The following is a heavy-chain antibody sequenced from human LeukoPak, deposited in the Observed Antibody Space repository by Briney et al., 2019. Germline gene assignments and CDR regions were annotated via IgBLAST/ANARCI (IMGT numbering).Heavy chain of an antibody. Sequence: GSLRLSCAASGFTFSSYWMSWVRQAPGKGLEWVANIKQDGSEKYYVDSVKGRFTISRDNAKNSLYLQMNSLRAEDTAVYYCARPRALQYDYVWGSYRPFDYWGQGTLVTVSS. CDR3: ARPRALQYDYVWGSYRPFDY. CDR1: GFTFSSYW. V-gene: IGHV3-7*01. J-gene: IGHJ4*02. CDR2: IKQDGSEK. D-gene: IGHD3-16*02.